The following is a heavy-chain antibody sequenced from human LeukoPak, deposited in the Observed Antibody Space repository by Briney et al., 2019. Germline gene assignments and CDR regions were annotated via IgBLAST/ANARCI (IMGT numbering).Heavy chain of an antibody. D-gene: IGHD4-17*01. CDR3: ATPPTVTRNY. V-gene: IGHV3-23*01. J-gene: IGHJ4*02. Sequence: PGGSLRLSCAASGFTFSSYWMSWVRQAPGKGLEWVSTFSGSGGSTYYADSVKGRFTISRDSSKNTLFLQMNSLRAEDTAVYYCATPPTVTRNYWGQGILVTVSS. CDR2: FSGSGGST. CDR1: GFTFSSYW.